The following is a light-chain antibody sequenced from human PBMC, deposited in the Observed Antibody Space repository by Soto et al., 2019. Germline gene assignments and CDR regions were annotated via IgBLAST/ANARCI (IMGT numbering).Light chain of an antibody. J-gene: IGKJ4*01. V-gene: IGKV2-28*01. CDR1: QSLLHTNGINY. CDR2: LGS. CDR3: MQALQKPST. Sequence: DLVVTQSPLSLPVTPGEPASMSCRASQSLLHTNGINYLHWYLQKPGQSPQLLIYLGSNRASGVPDRFSGSGSGTEYTLRISRVEAEDVGIYYCMQALQKPSTFGRGTKVDIK.